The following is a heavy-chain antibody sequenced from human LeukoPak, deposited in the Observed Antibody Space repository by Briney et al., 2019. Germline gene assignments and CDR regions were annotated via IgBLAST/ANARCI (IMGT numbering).Heavy chain of an antibody. CDR1: GYTFTSYG. J-gene: IGHJ4*02. D-gene: IGHD3-10*01. Sequence: RASVKVSCKASGYTFTSYGISWVRQAPGQGLEWMGWISAYNGITNYAQKLQGRVTMTTDTSTSTAYMELRSLRSDDTAVYYCARASLWFGELTHFDYWGQGTLVTVSS. V-gene: IGHV1-18*01. CDR2: ISAYNGIT. CDR3: ARASLWFGELTHFDY.